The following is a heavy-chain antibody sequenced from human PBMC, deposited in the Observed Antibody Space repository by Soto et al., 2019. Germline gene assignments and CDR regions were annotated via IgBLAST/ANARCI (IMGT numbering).Heavy chain of an antibody. V-gene: IGHV4-34*01. CDR1: GGSFSGYY. J-gene: IGHJ4*02. CDR3: ARVRILNYYDSSGPFDY. D-gene: IGHD3-22*01. CDR2: INHSGST. Sequence: ETLSLTCAVYGGSFSGYYWSWIRQPPGKGLEWIGEINHSGSTNYNPSLKSRVTISVDTSKNQFSLKLSSVTAADTAVYYCARVRILNYYDSSGPFDYWGQGTLVTVSS.